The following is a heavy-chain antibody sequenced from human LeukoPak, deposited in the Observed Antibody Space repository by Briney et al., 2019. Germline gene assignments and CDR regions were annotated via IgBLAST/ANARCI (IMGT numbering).Heavy chain of an antibody. V-gene: IGHV3-21*01. CDR1: GYSFSTYS. D-gene: IGHD3-22*01. CDR3: ARSFYDSSGHPNFDY. J-gene: IGHJ4*01. CDR2: ISTGSSYI. Sequence: PGGSLRLSCAASGYSFSTYSMNWVRQAPGKGLEWVSFISTGSSYIYYADSVKGRITISRDNAKKSLYLKMNSSRREDKAGVVCARSFYDSSGHPNFDYWGPGTLVTVSP.